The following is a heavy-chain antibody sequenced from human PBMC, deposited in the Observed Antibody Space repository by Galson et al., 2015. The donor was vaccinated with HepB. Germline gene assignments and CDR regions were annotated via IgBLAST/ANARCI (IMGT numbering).Heavy chain of an antibody. CDR1: GGTFSSYT. CDR3: ARIDKDYDSSGYYYGDAFDI. V-gene: IGHV1-69*02. D-gene: IGHD3-22*01. J-gene: IGHJ3*02. CDR2: IIPILDIV. Sequence: SVKVSCKASGGTFSSYTISWVRQAPGQGLEWMGRIIPILDIVNYAQKFQGRVTITADKSTSTAYMELGSLRSEDTAVYYCARIDKDYDSSGYYYGDAFDIWGQGTLVTVSS.